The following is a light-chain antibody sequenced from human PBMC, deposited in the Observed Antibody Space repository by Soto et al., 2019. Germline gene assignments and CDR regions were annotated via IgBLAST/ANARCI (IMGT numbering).Light chain of an antibody. J-gene: IGLJ2*01. CDR2: EDN. V-gene: IGLV6-57*02. Sequence: NFMLTQPHSVSESPGKTVTISCTGSSGSIASNYVQWYQQRPGSAPTTVIYEDNQRPSGVPDRFSGSIDSSSNSASLTISGLKTEDEADYYCQSYDSHVVFGGGTKLTVL. CDR1: SGSIASNY. CDR3: QSYDSHVV.